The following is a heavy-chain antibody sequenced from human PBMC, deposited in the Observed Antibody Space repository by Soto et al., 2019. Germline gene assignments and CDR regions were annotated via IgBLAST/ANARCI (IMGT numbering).Heavy chain of an antibody. Sequence: SETLSLTCTVSGASITQYYWNWIRQSPGKGLEWIVSVSSTGSTVFNPSLTSRVTVSLDTSKNQFSLTLNSVTAADTAVYYCARGGGSPYHNHDFDVWGQGTLVTVS. V-gene: IGHV4-59*01. J-gene: IGHJ4*02. CDR2: VSSTGST. D-gene: IGHD3-3*01. CDR1: GASITQYY. CDR3: ARGGGSPYHNHDFDV.